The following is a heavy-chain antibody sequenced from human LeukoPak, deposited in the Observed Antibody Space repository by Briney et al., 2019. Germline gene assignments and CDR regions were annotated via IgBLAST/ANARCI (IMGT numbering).Heavy chain of an antibody. V-gene: IGHV3-48*03. CDR1: GFTFSSYE. J-gene: IGHJ4*02. Sequence: GGSLRLSCAASGFTFSSYEMNWVRQAPGKGLEWVSFITSSGNTMYYADSVKGRFTISRDNAKNSLYLQMNSLRAEDTAVYYCARGLGDDSSGRYYFDYWGQGTLVTVSS. D-gene: IGHD3-22*01. CDR2: ITSSGNTM. CDR3: ARGLGDDSSGRYYFDY.